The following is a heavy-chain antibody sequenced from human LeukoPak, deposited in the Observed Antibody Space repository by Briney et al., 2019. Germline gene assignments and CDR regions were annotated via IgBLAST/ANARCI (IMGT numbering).Heavy chain of an antibody. CDR3: AKDESGYQMLIDY. CDR2: ISGSGSTT. V-gene: IGHV3-23*01. J-gene: IGHJ4*02. CDR1: GFRFSGYA. D-gene: IGHD2-2*01. Sequence: GGSLTLSCGVSGFRFSGYAMSWVRQAPGKGMEWVSAISGSGSTTYYTDSVTGRFTISRDNFKNTLYLQVNSLRAEDTAVYFCAKDESGYQMLIDYWGQGTLVTVSS.